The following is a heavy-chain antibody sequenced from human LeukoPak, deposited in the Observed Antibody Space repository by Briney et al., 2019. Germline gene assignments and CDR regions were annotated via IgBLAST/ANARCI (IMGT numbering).Heavy chain of an antibody. CDR3: ARQTTVTTQSDY. D-gene: IGHD4-17*01. Sequence: GESLKISCKGSGYIFSNYWISWVRQMPGKGLEWMGRIDPIDSYTNYSPSFQGHVTMSVDKSTSTTYLQWSSLKASDTAMYYCARQTTVTTQSDYWGQGTLVTVSS. CDR2: IDPIDSYT. J-gene: IGHJ4*02. V-gene: IGHV5-10-1*01. CDR1: GYIFSNYW.